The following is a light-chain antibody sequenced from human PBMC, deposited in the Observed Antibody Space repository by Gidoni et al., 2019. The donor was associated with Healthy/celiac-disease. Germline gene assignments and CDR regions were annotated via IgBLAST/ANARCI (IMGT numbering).Light chain of an antibody. J-gene: IGKJ3*01. CDR3: QQYDNLPPLFT. CDR1: QDISNY. V-gene: IGKV1-33*01. CDR2: DAS. Sequence: LHMTQSPSSLSASVGDRVTITCHASQDISNYLNWYQQKPGKAPKLLIYDASNFETGVPSRFSGSGSGTDFTFTISSRQPEDIATDYCQQYDNLPPLFTFGPGTKVDIK.